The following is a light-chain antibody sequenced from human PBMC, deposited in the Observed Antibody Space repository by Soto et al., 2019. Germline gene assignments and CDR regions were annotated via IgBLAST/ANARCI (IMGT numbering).Light chain of an antibody. Sequence: QSVLTQPPSVSGAPGQRVTISCTGSSSNIGAGFDVHWYQQFPGTAPQLLIYDNNNRPSGVPHRFSGSKSGTSASLAITGLQAEDEADYYCQSYDISLSASSPSWVFGGGTKLTVL. CDR3: QSYDISLSASSPSWV. J-gene: IGLJ3*02. CDR2: DNN. V-gene: IGLV1-40*01. CDR1: SSNIGAGFD.